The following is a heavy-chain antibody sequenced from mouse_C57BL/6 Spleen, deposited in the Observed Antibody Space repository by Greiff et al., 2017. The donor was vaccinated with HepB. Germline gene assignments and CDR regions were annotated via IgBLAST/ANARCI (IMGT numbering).Heavy chain of an antibody. D-gene: IGHD3-2*02. CDR3: ARWPETAQTSFAY. V-gene: IGHV1-52*01. Sequence: QVQLQQPGAELVRPGSSVKLSCKASGYTFTSYWMHWVKQRPIQGLEWIGNIDPSDSETHYNQKFKDKATLTVDKSSSTAYMQLSSLTSEDSAVYYCARWPETAQTSFAYWGQGTLVTVSA. CDR1: GYTFTSYW. J-gene: IGHJ3*01. CDR2: IDPSDSET.